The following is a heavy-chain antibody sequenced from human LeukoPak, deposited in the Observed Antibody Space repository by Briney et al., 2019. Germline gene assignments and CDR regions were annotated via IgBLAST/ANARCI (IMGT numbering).Heavy chain of an antibody. Sequence: PGGSLRLSCAASGFTFSSYSMNWVRQAPGKGLEWVSSISSSSSYIYYADSVKGRFTISRDNAKNSLYLQMNSLRAEDTAVYYCARAVDSSWYVSFDYWGQGTLVTVSS. J-gene: IGHJ4*02. CDR1: GFTFSSYS. D-gene: IGHD6-13*01. CDR3: ARAVDSSWYVSFDY. CDR2: ISSSSSYI. V-gene: IGHV3-21*01.